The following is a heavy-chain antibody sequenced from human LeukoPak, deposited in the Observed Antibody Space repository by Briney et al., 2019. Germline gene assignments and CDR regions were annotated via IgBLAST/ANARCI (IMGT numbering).Heavy chain of an antibody. J-gene: IGHJ6*02. CDR1: GGSFSGYY. D-gene: IGHD2-2*01. CDR2: INHSGST. CDR3: AREGVVVPAARGNYYGMDV. Sequence: SETLSLTCAVYGGSFSGYYWSWIRQPPGKGLEWIGEINHSGSTNYNPSLKSRVTISVDTSKNQFSLKLSSVTAADTAVYYCAREGVVVPAARGNYYGMDVWGQGTTVTVSS. V-gene: IGHV4-34*01.